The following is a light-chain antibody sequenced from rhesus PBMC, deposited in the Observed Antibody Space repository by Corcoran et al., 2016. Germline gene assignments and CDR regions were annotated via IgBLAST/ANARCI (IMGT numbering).Light chain of an antibody. CDR2: EVS. CDR3: MQALEFPYS. Sequence: DIVMTQTPLSLPVTPGEPASISCRSSQSLLDSEDGNTYLDWYLQKPGQSPQLLLYEVSNRASGVPDRFSGRGSDTDFTLKFSRVEAEDVGVYYCMQALEFPYSFGQGTKVEIK. CDR1: QSLLDSEDGNTY. J-gene: IGKJ2*01. V-gene: IGKV2-104*02.